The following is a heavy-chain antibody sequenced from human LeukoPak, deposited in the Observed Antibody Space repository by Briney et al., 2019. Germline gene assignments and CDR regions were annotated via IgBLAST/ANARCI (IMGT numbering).Heavy chain of an antibody. Sequence: SETLSLTCTVSGGSISSHYWSWIRQPPGKGLEWIGYIYYSGSTNYNPSLKSRVTISVDTSKNQFSLKLSSVTAADTAVYYCARVFLAARAFDSWGQGTLVTVSS. D-gene: IGHD6-6*01. J-gene: IGHJ4*02. CDR1: GGSISSHY. CDR3: ARVFLAARAFDS. V-gene: IGHV4-59*11. CDR2: IYYSGST.